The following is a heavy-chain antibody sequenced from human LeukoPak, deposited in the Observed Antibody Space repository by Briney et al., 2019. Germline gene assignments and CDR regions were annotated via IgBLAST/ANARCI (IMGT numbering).Heavy chain of an antibody. J-gene: IGHJ4*02. Sequence: PGGSLRLSCAASGFTFSDYYMSWIRQAPGKGLEWVSYISSSGSTIYYADSVKGRFTISRDNAKNSLYLQMNSLRAEDTAVYFCAKGRYYYDGTGDYHFDYWGQGTLVTVSS. CDR3: AKGRYYYDGTGDYHFDY. V-gene: IGHV3-11*01. CDR2: ISSSGSTI. D-gene: IGHD3-22*01. CDR1: GFTFSDYY.